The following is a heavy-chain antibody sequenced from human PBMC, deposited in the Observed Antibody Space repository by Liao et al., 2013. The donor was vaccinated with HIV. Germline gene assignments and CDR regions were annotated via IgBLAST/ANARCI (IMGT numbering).Heavy chain of an antibody. Sequence: QVQLQESGPGLVKPSQTLSLTCTVSGGSISSGSYYWGWIRQPPGKGLEWIGSIYYSGSTYYNPSLKSRVTISVDTSKNQFSLKLSSVTAADTAVYYCAIDSSDDAFDIWGQGDNGHRLF. CDR3: AIDSSDDAFDI. D-gene: IGHD6-13*01. J-gene: IGHJ3*02. CDR1: GGSISSGSYY. V-gene: IGHV4-39*07. CDR2: IYYSGST.